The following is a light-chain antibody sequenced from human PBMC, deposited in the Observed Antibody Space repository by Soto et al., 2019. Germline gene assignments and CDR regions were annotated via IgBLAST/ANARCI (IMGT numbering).Light chain of an antibody. V-gene: IGKV3-20*01. J-gene: IGKJ1*01. CDR3: QQYGSSPRT. CDR1: QSVSSSY. CDR2: WAS. Sequence: EIVLTQSPGTLSLSTGERATLSCRASQSVSSSYLAWYQQKPGQAPRLLIYWASSRATGIPDRFSGSGSGTDFTLTISRLEPEDFAVYYCQQYGSSPRTFGQGTKVDIK.